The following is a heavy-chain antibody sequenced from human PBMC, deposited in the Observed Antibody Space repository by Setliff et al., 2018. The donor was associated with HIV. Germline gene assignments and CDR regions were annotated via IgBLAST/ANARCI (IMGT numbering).Heavy chain of an antibody. CDR1: GFTFKTYS. D-gene: IGHD2-2*01. V-gene: IGHV3-48*01. Sequence: GGSLRLSCAASGFTFKTYSMNWVRQAPGKGLEWVSYVSGSGSSMHYGNSVKGRFSISRDNAKNSLYLRMNRLRAEDTAVYYCSRSSHVVPSAETHWYFDLWGRGTLVTVSS. CDR3: SRSSHVVPSAETHWYFDL. J-gene: IGHJ2*01. CDR2: VSGSGSSM.